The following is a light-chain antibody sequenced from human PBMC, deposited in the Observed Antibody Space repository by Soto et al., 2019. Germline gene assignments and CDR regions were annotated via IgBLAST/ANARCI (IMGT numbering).Light chain of an antibody. J-gene: IGKJ3*01. CDR3: QQYGSSSVFT. CDR2: DAS. V-gene: IGKV3-20*01. Sequence: EIVLTQSPGNLSLSPGERATLSCRASQSVSNNYLAWYQQKPGQAPGLLIYDASSRATDIPDRFSGSGSGTDFTLTITRLEPEDFAVYYCQQYGSSSVFTFGPGTKVDIK. CDR1: QSVSNNY.